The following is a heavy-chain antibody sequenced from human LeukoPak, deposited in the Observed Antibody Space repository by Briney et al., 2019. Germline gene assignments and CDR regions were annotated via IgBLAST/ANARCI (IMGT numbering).Heavy chain of an antibody. CDR1: GFTFSSYA. J-gene: IGHJ4*02. Sequence: GGSLRLSXAASGFTFSSYAMSWVRQAPGKGLEWVSAISGSGGSTYYADSVKGRFTISRDNAKNSVYLQMNSLRAGDTAVYFCARDRAGYNWVDYWGQGTLVSVSS. CDR3: ARDRAGYNWVDY. V-gene: IGHV3-23*01. D-gene: IGHD5-24*01. CDR2: ISGSGGST.